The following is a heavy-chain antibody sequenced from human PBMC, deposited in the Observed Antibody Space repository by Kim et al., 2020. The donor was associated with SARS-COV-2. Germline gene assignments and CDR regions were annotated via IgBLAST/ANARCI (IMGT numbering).Heavy chain of an antibody. V-gene: IGHV3-9*01. Sequence: GGSLRLSCAASGFTFDDYAMHWVRQAPGKGLEWVSGISWNSGSIGYADSVKGRFTISRDNAKNSLYLQMNSLRAEDTALYYCAKDADSKCSSTSCYVRYGFGFDYWGQGTLVTVSS. J-gene: IGHJ4*02. D-gene: IGHD2-2*01. CDR1: GFTFDDYA. CDR3: AKDADSKCSSTSCYVRYGFGFDY. CDR2: ISWNSGSI.